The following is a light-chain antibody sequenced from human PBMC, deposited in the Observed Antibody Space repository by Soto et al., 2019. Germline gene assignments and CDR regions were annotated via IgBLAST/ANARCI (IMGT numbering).Light chain of an antibody. CDR2: DVS. Sequence: EIVLTQSPGTLSLSPGERATLSCRSSHSVSSNYLAWYQPKPGQAPRLLIYDVSSRATGIPDRFSGSGSGTDFTLTISSLEPVDFAVYYCQQYGISPTFGQGTKVEIK. J-gene: IGKJ1*01. CDR3: QQYGISPT. CDR1: HSVSSNY. V-gene: IGKV3-20*01.